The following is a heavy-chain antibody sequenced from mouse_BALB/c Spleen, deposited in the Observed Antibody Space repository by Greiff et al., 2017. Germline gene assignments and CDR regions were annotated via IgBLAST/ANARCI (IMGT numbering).Heavy chain of an antibody. CDR2: INSNGGST. CDR3: ARGGWRGYWYFDV. CDR1: GFTFSSYG. V-gene: IGHV5-6-3*01. Sequence: EVKVVESGGGLVQPGGSLKLSCAASGFTFSSYGMSWVRQTPDKRLELVATINSNGGSTYYPDSVKGRFTISRDNAKNTLYLQMSSLKSEDTAMYYCARGGWRGYWYFDVWGAGTTVTVSS. J-gene: IGHJ1*01.